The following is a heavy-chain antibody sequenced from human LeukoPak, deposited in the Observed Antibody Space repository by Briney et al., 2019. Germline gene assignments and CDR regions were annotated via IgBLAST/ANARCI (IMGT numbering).Heavy chain of an antibody. CDR3: ARGRGVDY. D-gene: IGHD3-3*01. Sequence: SETLSLTCAVYGGSFSGYYWSWIRQPPGKGLEWIGEINHSGSTNYNPSLKSRVTISIDTSKNQFSLKLSSVTAADTAVYYCARGRGVDYWGQGTLVTVSS. CDR1: GGSFSGYY. V-gene: IGHV4-34*01. J-gene: IGHJ4*02. CDR2: INHSGST.